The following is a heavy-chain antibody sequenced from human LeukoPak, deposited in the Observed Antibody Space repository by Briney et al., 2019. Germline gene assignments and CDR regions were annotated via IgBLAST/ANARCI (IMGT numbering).Heavy chain of an antibody. J-gene: IGHJ4*02. D-gene: IGHD3-10*01. CDR2: IYYSGST. CDR3: ARLGSLWFGAIDY. Sequence: PSETLSLTCTVSGGSISSYYWSWIRQPPGKGLEWIGYIYYSGSTNYNPSLKSRVTISVDTSKNQFSLKLSSVTAADTAVYYCARLGSLWFGAIDYWGQGTLVTVSS. CDR1: GGSISSYY. V-gene: IGHV4-59*08.